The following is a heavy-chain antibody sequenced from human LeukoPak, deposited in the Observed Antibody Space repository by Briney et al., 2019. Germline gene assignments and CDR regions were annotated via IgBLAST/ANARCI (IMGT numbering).Heavy chain of an antibody. Sequence: SGGSLRLSCAASVFTFSDYYMSWIRQAPGKGLEWVSYISSSGSTIYYADSVKGRFTISRDNAKNSLYLQMNSLRAEDTAVYYCASGLGFCSGSDCTNLVKDYYYGMNVWGQGTTVTVSS. J-gene: IGHJ6*02. CDR1: VFTFSDYY. CDR2: ISSSGSTI. D-gene: IGHD2-15*01. V-gene: IGHV3-11*04. CDR3: ASGLGFCSGSDCTNLVKDYYYGMNV.